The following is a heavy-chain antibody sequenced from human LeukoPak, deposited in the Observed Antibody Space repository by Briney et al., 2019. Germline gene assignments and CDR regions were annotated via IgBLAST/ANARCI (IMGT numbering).Heavy chain of an antibody. CDR1: GGSISSSSYY. CDR3: ARDDSGSYLLDY. Sequence: PSETLSLTCTVSGGSISSSSYYWGWIRQPPGKGLEWIGSIYYSGSTYYNPSLKSRVTISVDTSKNQFSLKLSSVTAADTAVYYCARDDSGSYLLDYWGQGTLVTVSS. CDR2: IYYSGST. V-gene: IGHV4-39*07. J-gene: IGHJ4*02. D-gene: IGHD1-26*01.